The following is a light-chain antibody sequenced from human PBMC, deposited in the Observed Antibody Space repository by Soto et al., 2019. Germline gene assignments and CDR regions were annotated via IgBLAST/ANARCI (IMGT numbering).Light chain of an antibody. V-gene: IGKV1-39*01. CDR3: QQSYSMPRT. CDR2: AAS. Sequence: DIQMTQSPSSLSASVGDRVTVTCRATQNINNFLNWYQQKPGKAPKLLIYAASSLQTGVPSRFSGSGSGTDFTLIISSLQPEDFATYFCQQSYSMPRTFGQGTKVDIK. CDR1: QNINNF. J-gene: IGKJ1*01.